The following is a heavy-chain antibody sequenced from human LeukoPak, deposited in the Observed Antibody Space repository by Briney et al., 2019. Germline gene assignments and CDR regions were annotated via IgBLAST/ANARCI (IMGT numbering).Heavy chain of an antibody. V-gene: IGHV3-21*01. CDR2: ISSSSSYI. CDR1: GFTFSSYS. D-gene: IGHD1-26*01. CDR3: ARDFLLGAHYGMDV. J-gene: IGHJ6*02. Sequence: GGSLRLSCAASGFTFSSYSMNWVRQAPGKGLEWVSSISSSSSYIYYADSVKGRFTISRDNAKNSLYLQMNSLRAEDTAVYYCARDFLLGAHYGMDVWGQGTTVTVSS.